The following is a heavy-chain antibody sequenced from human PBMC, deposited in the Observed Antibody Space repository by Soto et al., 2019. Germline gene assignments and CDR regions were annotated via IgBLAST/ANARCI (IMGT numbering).Heavy chain of an antibody. CDR3: ASSTVVRALGMDV. CDR2: INHSGST. D-gene: IGHD4-17*01. Sequence: SETLSLTCAVYGGSFSGYYWSWIRQPPGKGLEWIGEINHSGSTNYNPSLKSRVTISVDTSKNQFSLKLSSVTAADTAVYYCASSTVVRALGMDVWCQGTTVTVSS. J-gene: IGHJ6*02. CDR1: GGSFSGYY. V-gene: IGHV4-34*01.